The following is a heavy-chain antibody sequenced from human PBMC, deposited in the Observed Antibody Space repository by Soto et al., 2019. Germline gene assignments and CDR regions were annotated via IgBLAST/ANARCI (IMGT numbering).Heavy chain of an antibody. CDR3: ARRPRQYSSGPRFGYGMDV. J-gene: IGHJ6*02. CDR2: IDPSDSYT. V-gene: IGHV5-10-1*01. Sequence: GESLKISCKGSVYSFTSYWISWVRQMPGKGLEWMGRIDPSDSYTNYSPSFQGHVTISADKSISTAYLQWSSLKASDTAMYYCARRPRQYSSGPRFGYGMDVWGQGTTVTVSS. CDR1: VYSFTSYW. D-gene: IGHD6-19*01.